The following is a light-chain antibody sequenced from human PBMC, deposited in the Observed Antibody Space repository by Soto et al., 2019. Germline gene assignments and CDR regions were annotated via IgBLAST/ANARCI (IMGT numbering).Light chain of an antibody. V-gene: IGLV2-14*01. CDR3: SSYTSSSTWV. J-gene: IGLJ3*02. CDR2: EVT. CDR1: SSDVGGYNY. Sequence: QSALTQPASVSGSPGQSITISCTGTSSDVGGYNYVSWYQQHPGKAPKLMIYEVTHRPSGVSNRFSGSKSGNTASLTISGLQAEDEADYYCSSYTSSSTWVFGGGIKVTVL.